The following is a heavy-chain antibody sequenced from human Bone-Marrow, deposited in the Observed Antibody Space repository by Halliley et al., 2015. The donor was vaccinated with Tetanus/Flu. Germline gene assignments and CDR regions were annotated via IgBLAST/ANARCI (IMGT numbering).Heavy chain of an antibody. Sequence: TLSLTCTFSGGSFSGSYLSWIRQPPGKGLEWIAYVYYTGSSNYNPSLKSRVTISIDTSKNQFSLKLSSVTPADTAVYFCGRSTAMLNPFDYWGQGPLVTVSS. D-gene: IGHD5-18*01. CDR1: GGSFSGSY. CDR2: VYYTGSS. J-gene: IGHJ4*02. V-gene: IGHV4-59*01. CDR3: GRSTAMLNPFDY.